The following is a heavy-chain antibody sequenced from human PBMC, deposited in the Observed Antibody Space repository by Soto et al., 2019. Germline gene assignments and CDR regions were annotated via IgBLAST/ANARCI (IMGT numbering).Heavy chain of an antibody. Sequence: GGSLRLSCVASGFTFSSYGMHWVRQAPGKGLEWVAIISYDGSNTYYADSVKGRFTISRDNSKNTLYLQMNSLRAEDTSVYYWAKDPGGVAGIEWHFDYWGQGTLVTVSS. V-gene: IGHV3-30*18. CDR1: GFTFSSYG. CDR2: ISYDGSNT. D-gene: IGHD6-19*01. J-gene: IGHJ4*02. CDR3: AKDPGGVAGIEWHFDY.